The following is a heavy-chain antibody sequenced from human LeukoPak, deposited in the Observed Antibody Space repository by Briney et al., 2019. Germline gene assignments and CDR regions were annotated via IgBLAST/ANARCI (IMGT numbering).Heavy chain of an antibody. D-gene: IGHD3-10*01. Sequence: SETLSLTCTVSGGSISSYYWSWIRQPPGKGLEWIGYFYYSGSTNYNPSLKSRVTISVDTSKNQFSLKLSSVTAADTAVYYCARDMYYYGSGSINWFDPWGQGTLVTVSS. CDR3: ARDMYYYGSGSINWFDP. J-gene: IGHJ5*02. CDR1: GGSISSYY. V-gene: IGHV4-59*01. CDR2: FYYSGST.